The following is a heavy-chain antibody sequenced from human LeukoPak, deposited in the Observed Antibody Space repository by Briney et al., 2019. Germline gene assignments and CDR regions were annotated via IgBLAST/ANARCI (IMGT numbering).Heavy chain of an antibody. D-gene: IGHD6-13*01. J-gene: IGHJ4*02. CDR2: IYYSGST. CDR3: ARARYSSSWACDY. CDR1: GGSISSYY. V-gene: IGHV4-59*01. Sequence: SQTLSLTCTVSGGSISSYYWSWIRQPPGKGLEWIGYIYYSGSTNYNPSLKSRVTISVDTSKNQFSLKLSSVTAADTAVYYCARARYSSSWACDYWGQGTLVTVSS.